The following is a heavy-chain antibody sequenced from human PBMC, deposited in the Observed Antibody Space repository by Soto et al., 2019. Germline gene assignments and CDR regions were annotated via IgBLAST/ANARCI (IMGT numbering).Heavy chain of an antibody. CDR1: GFTFSSYG. J-gene: IGHJ2*01. CDR3: AKDGSFCGSSGCSDAMYWYLDL. CDR2: IWYDGSNK. D-gene: IGHD6-19*01. Sequence: GGSLRLSCAASGFTFSSYGMHWVRQAPGKGLEWVAVIWYDGSNKYYADSVKGRFTISRDNSKNTLYLQMNSLRAEDTAVYYCAKDGSFCGSSGCSDAMYWYLDLWGRRTLDTVSS. V-gene: IGHV3-30*02.